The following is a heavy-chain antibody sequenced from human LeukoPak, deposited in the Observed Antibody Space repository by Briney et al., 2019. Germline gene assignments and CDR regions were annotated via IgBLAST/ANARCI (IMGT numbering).Heavy chain of an antibody. V-gene: IGHV3-9*03. J-gene: IGHJ4*02. D-gene: IGHD5-18*01. Sequence: PGGSLRLSCAASGFTFDDYAMHWVRQAPGKGLEWVSGISWNSGSIGYADSVKGRFTISRDNAKNSLYLQMNSLRAEDMALYYCAKDRSYGYGIDYWGQGTLVTFSS. CDR1: GFTFDDYA. CDR2: ISWNSGSI. CDR3: AKDRSYGYGIDY.